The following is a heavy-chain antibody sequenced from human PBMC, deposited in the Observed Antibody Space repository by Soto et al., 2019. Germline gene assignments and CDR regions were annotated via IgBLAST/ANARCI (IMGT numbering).Heavy chain of an antibody. CDR1: GFTFSTSG. CDR3: AKELVCGSGGWSFDY. CDR2: ISDDGSKK. J-gene: IGHJ4*02. Sequence: QVQLVESGGGVVQPGRSLRLSCAASGFTFSTSGLHWVRKAPGKGLDWGAVISDDGSKKYYADSLKFRFTISRDNSKNTMYLQMICLRAEDTAVYYCAKELVCGSGGWSFDYCGQGTLVTVSS. V-gene: IGHV3-30*18. D-gene: IGHD2-15*01.